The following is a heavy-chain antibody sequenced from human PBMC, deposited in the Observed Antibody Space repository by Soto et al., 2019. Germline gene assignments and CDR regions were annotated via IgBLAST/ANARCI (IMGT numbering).Heavy chain of an antibody. J-gene: IGHJ4*02. Sequence: QVQLVESGGGLVKPGGSLSLSCAASGSTFSAYFLGWIRQAPGKGLEWVSYIFPAGNIVHYADSVRGRFTISRDNARNSVYLKMDSLRAEDTALYYCATALTRGGHYPGFEHWGQGTLVTVS. V-gene: IGHV3-11*01. CDR3: ATALTRGGHYPGFEH. CDR1: GSTFSAYF. CDR2: IFPAGNIV. D-gene: IGHD3-22*01.